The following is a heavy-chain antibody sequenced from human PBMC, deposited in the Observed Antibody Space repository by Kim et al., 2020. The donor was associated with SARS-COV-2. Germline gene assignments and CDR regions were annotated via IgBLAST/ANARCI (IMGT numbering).Heavy chain of an antibody. J-gene: IGHJ4*02. Sequence: AKDYVDSVKGRVSISRDNAKNSLYLQMGILRAEDTALYYCTRDGRALRDYWGQGTLVIVSS. V-gene: IGHV3-7*03. D-gene: IGHD4-17*01. CDR2: AK. CDR3: TRDGRALRDY.